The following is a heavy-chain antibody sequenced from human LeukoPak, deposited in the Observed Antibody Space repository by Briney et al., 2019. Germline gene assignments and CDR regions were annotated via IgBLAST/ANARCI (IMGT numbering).Heavy chain of an antibody. CDR1: GGSISSSNW. CDR2: IHHSGST. D-gene: IGHD2-2*01. Sequence: SETLSLTCAVSGGSISSSNWWSWVRQPPEKGLEWIGEIHHSGSTNYNPSLKSRVTISVDKSKSQFSLKLSSVTAADTAVYYCARLSGYCSSTSCKGDYWGQGTLVTVSS. J-gene: IGHJ4*02. CDR3: ARLSGYCSSTSCKGDY. V-gene: IGHV4-4*02.